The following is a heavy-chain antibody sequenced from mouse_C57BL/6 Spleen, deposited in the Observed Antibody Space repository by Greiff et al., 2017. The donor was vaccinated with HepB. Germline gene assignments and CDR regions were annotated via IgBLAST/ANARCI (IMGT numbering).Heavy chain of an antibody. Sequence: EVMLVESGGDLVKPGGSLKLSCAASGFTFSSYGMSWVRQTPDKRLEWVATISSGGSYTYYPDSVKGRFTISRDNAKNTLYLQMSSLKSEDTAMYYCARHGYSKLDYYAMDYWGQGTSVTVSS. J-gene: IGHJ4*01. D-gene: IGHD2-5*01. CDR2: ISSGGSYT. V-gene: IGHV5-6*01. CDR3: ARHGYSKLDYYAMDY. CDR1: GFTFSSYG.